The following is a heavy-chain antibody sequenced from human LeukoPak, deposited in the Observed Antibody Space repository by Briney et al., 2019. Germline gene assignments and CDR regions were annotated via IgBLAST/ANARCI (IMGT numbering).Heavy chain of an antibody. J-gene: IGHJ4*02. CDR1: GYTFTSYG. D-gene: IGHD3-9*01. V-gene: IGHV1-18*01. Sequence: ASLKLSCTISGYTFTSYGISWVRQAPGQGLEWMGRINANNGNTNYAHKLKGRVTMSTATSKNTSYMQMRSLRADDTAVYYCARGVTLRYFDWSQRAFDYSGEGALGTVSS. CDR3: ARGVTLRYFDWSQRAFDY. CDR2: INANNGNT.